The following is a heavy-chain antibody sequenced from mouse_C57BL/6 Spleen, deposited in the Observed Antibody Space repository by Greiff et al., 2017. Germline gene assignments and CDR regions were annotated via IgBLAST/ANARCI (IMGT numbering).Heavy chain of an antibody. V-gene: IGHV1-55*01. Sequence: QVQLKQSGAELVKPGASVKMSCKASGYTFTSYWITWVKQRPGQGLEWIGDIYPGSGSTNYNEKFKSKATLTVDTSSSTAYMQLSSLTSEDSAVYYCARYRPSCGSSIDYWGQGTTLTVSS. D-gene: IGHD1-1*01. CDR1: GYTFTSYW. J-gene: IGHJ2*01. CDR2: IYPGSGST. CDR3: ARYRPSCGSSIDY.